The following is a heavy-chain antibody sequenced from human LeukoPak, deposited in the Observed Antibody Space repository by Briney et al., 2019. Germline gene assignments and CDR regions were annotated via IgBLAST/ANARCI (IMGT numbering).Heavy chain of an antibody. V-gene: IGHV4-59*13. Sequence: SETLSLTSNVSGGSIWSYYGGWIRQSPGEGLQWIGYIYYSGSTNYNPSLESRVTISVDTSKNQFSLLLTSVTAADTAVYYCARGGPTLRPLSSFDSWGRGTLVTVSS. J-gene: IGHJ4*02. CDR2: IYYSGST. CDR1: GGSIWSYY. D-gene: IGHD4-17*01. CDR3: ARGGPTLRPLSSFDS.